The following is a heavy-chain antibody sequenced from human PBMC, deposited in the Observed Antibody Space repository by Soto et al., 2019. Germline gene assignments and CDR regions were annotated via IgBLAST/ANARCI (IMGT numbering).Heavy chain of an antibody. CDR2: IWYDGSNK. J-gene: IGHJ5*02. CDR3: ARGGARNWFDP. D-gene: IGHD3-16*01. CDR1: GFTFSSYG. Sequence: ESGGGVVQPGRSLRLSCAASGFTFSSYGMHWVRQAPGKGLEWVAVIWYDGSNKYYADSVKGRFTISRDNSKNTLYLQMNSLRAEDTAVYYCARGGARNWFDPWGQGTLVTVSS. V-gene: IGHV3-33*01.